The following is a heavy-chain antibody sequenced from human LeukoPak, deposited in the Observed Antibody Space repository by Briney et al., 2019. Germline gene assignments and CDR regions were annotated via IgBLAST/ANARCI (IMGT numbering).Heavy chain of an antibody. CDR3: AKGQITMVRGVISYTSLDY. V-gene: IGHV3-23*01. CDR1: GFTFSSYA. Sequence: GGSLRLSCAASGFTFSSYAMSWVRQAPGKGLEWVSAISGSGGSTYYADSVKGRFTIPRDNSKNTLYLQMNSLRAEDTAVYYCAKGQITMVRGVISYTSLDYWGQGTLVTVSS. D-gene: IGHD3-10*01. J-gene: IGHJ4*02. CDR2: ISGSGGST.